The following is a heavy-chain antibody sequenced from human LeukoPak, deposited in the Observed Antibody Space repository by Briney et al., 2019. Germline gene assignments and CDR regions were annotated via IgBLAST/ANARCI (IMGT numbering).Heavy chain of an antibody. CDR2: IWYDGSNK. V-gene: IGHV3-33*01. J-gene: IGHJ4*02. D-gene: IGHD3-22*01. CDR3: ARDSSGSGYYDY. CDR1: GFTFSSYG. Sequence: GGSLRLSCAASGFTFSSYGMHWVRQAPGKGLEWVAVIWYDGSNKYYADSVKGRFTISRDNSKNTLYLQMNSLRAEDTAVYYCARDSSGSGYYDYWGQGTLVTVPS.